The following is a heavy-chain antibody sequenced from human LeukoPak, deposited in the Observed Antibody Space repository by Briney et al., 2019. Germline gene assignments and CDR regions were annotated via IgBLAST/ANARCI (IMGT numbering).Heavy chain of an antibody. D-gene: IGHD5/OR15-5a*01. Sequence: GGSLRLSCAASGFIFSNYWMHRVGQAPGKGLVWVSRVNNDGSSTTYADSVKGRFTISRDNAKNTLYLQMNSLRAEDTAVYYCAKGGLRVTDYWGQGTLVTVSS. CDR2: VNNDGSST. J-gene: IGHJ4*02. V-gene: IGHV3-74*03. CDR1: GFIFSNYW. CDR3: AKGGLRVTDY.